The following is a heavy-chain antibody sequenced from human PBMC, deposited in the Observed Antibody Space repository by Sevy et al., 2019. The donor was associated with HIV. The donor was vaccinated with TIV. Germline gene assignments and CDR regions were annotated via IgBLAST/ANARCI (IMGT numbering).Heavy chain of an antibody. D-gene: IGHD3-3*01. CDR2: ISWDSVSI. CDR3: YKDRGGHTIYGLINYSYGMDV. CDR1: GFTFVDYA. Sequence: GGSLRLSCAASGFTFVDYAMHWVRQAPGKGLEWVSGISWDSVSIGYADSVKGRFTISRNNAKNSLYLQMNRLRAEDTAVYDYYKDRGGHTIYGLINYSYGMDVWGQGTTVTVSS. V-gene: IGHV3-9*01. J-gene: IGHJ6*02.